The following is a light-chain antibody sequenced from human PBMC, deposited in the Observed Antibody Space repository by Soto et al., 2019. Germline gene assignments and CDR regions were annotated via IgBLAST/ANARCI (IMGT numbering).Light chain of an antibody. CDR2: LGS. J-gene: IGKJ2*01. V-gene: IGKV2-28*01. Sequence: DIVMTQSPLSLPVTPGEPASISCRSSQSLLHSNGYNYLDWYLQKPGQSPQLLIYLGSNRASGVTDRLSGSGSGTDFTLKISRVEAEDVGVYYCMQALRTPYTFGQGTKLEIK. CDR3: MQALRTPYT. CDR1: QSLLHSNGYNY.